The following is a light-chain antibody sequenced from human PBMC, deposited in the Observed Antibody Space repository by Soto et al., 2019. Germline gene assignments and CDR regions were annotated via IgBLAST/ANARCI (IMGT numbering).Light chain of an antibody. V-gene: IGLV2-8*01. CDR3: SSYAGSNNWV. J-gene: IGLJ3*02. Sequence: QSALTQPPSASGSPGQSVTISCTGTSSDVGGYNYVSWYQQHPGKAPKLMIYEVSKRPSGVPDRFSGSKSGNTASLTVSGLQAEDEAEYYFSSYAGSNNWVFGGGTKVTVL. CDR2: EVS. CDR1: SSDVGGYNY.